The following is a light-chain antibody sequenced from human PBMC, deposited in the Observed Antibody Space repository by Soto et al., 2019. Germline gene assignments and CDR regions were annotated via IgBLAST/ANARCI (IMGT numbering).Light chain of an antibody. CDR3: QQRSNWRST. V-gene: IGKV3-11*01. CDR1: QSVGSY. Sequence: DIVLTQSPATLSLSPGERATLSCRASQSVGSYLAWYQQKPGQAPSLLIYDASGRATGIPAGFSGSGSGTDFTLTISSLEPEDFAVYYCQQRSNWRSTFGQGTRLEIK. J-gene: IGKJ5*01. CDR2: DAS.